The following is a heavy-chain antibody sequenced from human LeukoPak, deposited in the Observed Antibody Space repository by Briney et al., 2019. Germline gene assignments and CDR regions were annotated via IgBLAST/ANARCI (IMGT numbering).Heavy chain of an antibody. J-gene: IGHJ5*02. V-gene: IGHV1-8*01. CDR1: GYTFTSYD. Sequence: GASVKVSCKASGYTFTSYDINWVRQATGQGLEWMGWMNPNSGNTGYAQKFQGRVTMTRNTSISTAYMELSSLRSEDTAVYYCAKRLWFGDVNWFDPWGQGTLVTVSS. CDR2: MNPNSGNT. CDR3: AKRLWFGDVNWFDP. D-gene: IGHD5-18*01.